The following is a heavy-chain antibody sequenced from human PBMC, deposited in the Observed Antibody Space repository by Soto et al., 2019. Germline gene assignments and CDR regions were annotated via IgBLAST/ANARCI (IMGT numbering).Heavy chain of an antibody. V-gene: IGHV3-21*01. CDR3: ARDPRGGSGYPSHDAFDI. D-gene: IGHD3-22*01. CDR2: ISSSSSYI. J-gene: IGHJ3*02. Sequence: EVQLVESGGGLVKPGGSLRLSCAASGFTFSSYSMNWVRQAPGKGLEWVSSISSSSSYIYYADSVKGRFTISRDNAKNSLYLQMNSLRAEDTAVYYCARDPRGGSGYPSHDAFDIWGQGTMVTVSS. CDR1: GFTFSSYS.